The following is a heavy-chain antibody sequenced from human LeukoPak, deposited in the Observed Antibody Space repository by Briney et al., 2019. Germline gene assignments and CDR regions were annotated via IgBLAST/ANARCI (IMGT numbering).Heavy chain of an antibody. V-gene: IGHV3-30-3*01. Sequence: GSLRLSCAASGFIFNNYAMNWVRQAPGKGLEWVAVISYDGSNKYYADSVKGRFTISRDNSKNTLYLQMNSLRAEDTAVYYCARDVSFDYWGQGTLVTVSS. CDR1: GFIFNNYA. J-gene: IGHJ4*02. CDR3: ARDVSFDY. D-gene: IGHD5/OR15-5a*01. CDR2: ISYDGSNK.